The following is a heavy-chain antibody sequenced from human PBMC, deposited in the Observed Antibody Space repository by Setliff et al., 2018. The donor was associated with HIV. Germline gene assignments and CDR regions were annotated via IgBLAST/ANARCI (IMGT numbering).Heavy chain of an antibody. Sequence: SETLSLTCTVSGGSISSSSYYWSWIRQPAGKGLEWIGRIYTSGSTNYNPSLKSRVTISVDTSKNQFSLKMSSLTAADTAVYYCARHGGITGTTDAFDIWGQGTMVTVSS. D-gene: IGHD1-7*01. CDR2: IYTSGST. CDR1: GGSISSSSYY. J-gene: IGHJ3*02. CDR3: ARHGGITGTTDAFDI. V-gene: IGHV4-61*02.